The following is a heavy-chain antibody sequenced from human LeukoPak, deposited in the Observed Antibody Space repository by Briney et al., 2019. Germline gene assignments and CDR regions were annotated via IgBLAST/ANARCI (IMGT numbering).Heavy chain of an antibody. V-gene: IGHV3-23*01. CDR3: AKRCSSTSCPIDY. D-gene: IGHD2-2*01. CDR2: ISGSGGST. J-gene: IGHJ4*02. Sequence: GGSLRLSCAASGFTFSSYAMSWVRPAPGKGLEWVSAISGSGGSTYYADSVKGRFTISRDNSKNTLYLQMNSLRAEDTAVYYCAKRCSSTSCPIDYWGQGTLVTVSS. CDR1: GFTFSSYA.